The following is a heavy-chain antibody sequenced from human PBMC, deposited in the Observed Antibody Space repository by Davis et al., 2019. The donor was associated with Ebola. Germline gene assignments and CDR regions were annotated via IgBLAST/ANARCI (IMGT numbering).Heavy chain of an antibody. CDR2: IYHSGST. CDR3: ARTTYDFWSGYYNGGFDY. CDR1: GGSISSGGYS. J-gene: IGHJ4*02. V-gene: IGHV4-30-2*01. D-gene: IGHD3-3*01. Sequence: PSETLSLTCAVSGGSISSGGYSWSWIRQPPGKGLEWIGYIYHSGSTYYNPSLKSRVTISVDTSKNQFSLKLSSVTAADTAVYYCARTTYDFWSGYYNGGFDYWGQGTLVTVSS.